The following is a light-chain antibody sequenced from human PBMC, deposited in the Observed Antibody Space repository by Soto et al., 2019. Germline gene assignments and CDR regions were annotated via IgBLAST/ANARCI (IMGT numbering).Light chain of an antibody. Sequence: DIQMTQSPSSLSASVGDRVTITCQASQDISNYLNWYQQKPGKAPKLLIYDASNLETGVPSRFSGSGSGTDFTFTISSLKPEDIATYSCQQYDNLTLTFGPGTKVDIK. CDR3: QQYDNLTLT. CDR1: QDISNY. CDR2: DAS. V-gene: IGKV1-33*01. J-gene: IGKJ3*01.